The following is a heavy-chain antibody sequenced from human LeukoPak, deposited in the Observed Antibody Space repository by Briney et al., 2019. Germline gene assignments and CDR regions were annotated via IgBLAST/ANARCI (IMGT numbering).Heavy chain of an antibody. CDR1: GFTFDDYT. CDR2: ISWDGGST. CDR3: AKDYEVAGTNSYFDY. D-gene: IGHD6-19*01. J-gene: IGHJ4*02. V-gene: IGHV3-43*01. Sequence: QPGGSLRLSCAASGFTFDDYTMHWVRQAPGKGLEWVSLISWDGGSTYYADSVKGRFTISRDNSKNSLYLQMNSLRTEDTALYYCAKDYEVAGTNSYFDYWGQGTLVTVSS.